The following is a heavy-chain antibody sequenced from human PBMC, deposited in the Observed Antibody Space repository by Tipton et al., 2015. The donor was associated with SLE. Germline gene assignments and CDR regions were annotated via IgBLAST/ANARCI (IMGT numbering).Heavy chain of an antibody. CDR1: GGSISNYY. CDR2: MYYSGTI. J-gene: IGHJ6*02. D-gene: IGHD6-13*01. Sequence: TLSLTCTVSGGSISNYYWSWIRQPPGKGLEWIGSMYYSGTIRYNPSLKSRVTIFVDTSTNQFSLRLSSVTAADTAVYYCAKMRTNWYGIDVWGQGTMVTVSS. V-gene: IGHV4-59*01. CDR3: AKMRTNWYGIDV.